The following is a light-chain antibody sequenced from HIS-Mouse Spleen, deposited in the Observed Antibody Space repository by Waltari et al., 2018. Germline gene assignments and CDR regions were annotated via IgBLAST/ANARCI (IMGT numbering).Light chain of an antibody. J-gene: IGLJ2*01. CDR1: SSDVGGYNY. CDR2: EVS. CDR3: SSYTSSSTPVV. Sequence: QSALTQPASVSGSPGQSITISCTGTSSDVGGYNYVSWYQQHPGKAPKLMIYEVSNRTSGVSNRFSGSKSGNPASLTISGLQAEDEADYYCSSYTSSSTPVVFGGGTKLTVL. V-gene: IGLV2-14*01.